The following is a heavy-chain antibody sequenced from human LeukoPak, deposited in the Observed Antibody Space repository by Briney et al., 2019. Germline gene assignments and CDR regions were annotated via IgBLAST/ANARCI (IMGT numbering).Heavy chain of an antibody. Sequence: SETLSLTCAVYGGSFSGYYWSWIRQPPGKGLEWIGEINHSGSTNYNPSLKSRVTTSVDTSKNQFSLKLSSVTAADTAVYYCARLRPKNYGDYVRRTPYYYGMDVWGQGTTVAVSS. CDR2: INHSGST. CDR3: ARLRPKNYGDYVRRTPYYYGMDV. CDR1: GGSFSGYY. J-gene: IGHJ6*02. V-gene: IGHV4-34*01. D-gene: IGHD4-17*01.